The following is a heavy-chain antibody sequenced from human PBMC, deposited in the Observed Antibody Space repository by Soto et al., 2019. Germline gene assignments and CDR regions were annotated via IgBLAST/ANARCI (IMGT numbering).Heavy chain of an antibody. CDR2: IIPIFGTA. V-gene: IGHV1-69*13. CDR1: GGTFSSYA. D-gene: IGHD6-6*01. CDR3: ARAEYSSHRAEGWFDP. J-gene: IGHJ5*02. Sequence: GASVKVSCKASGGTFSSYAISWVRQAPGQGLEWMGGIIPIFGTANYAQKFQGRVTITADESTSTAYMELSSLRSEDTAVYYCARAEYSSHRAEGWFDPWGQGTLVTVSS.